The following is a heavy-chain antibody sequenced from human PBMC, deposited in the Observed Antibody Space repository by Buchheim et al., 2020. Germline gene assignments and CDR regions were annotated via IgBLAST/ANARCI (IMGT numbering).Heavy chain of an antibody. D-gene: IGHD1-7*01. Sequence: EVQLLESGGGLVQPRGSLRLSCAASGFTFSNYAMNWVRQAPGKGLEWVSANSGGGHNTYYADSVKGRFTISRDNSKNTLYLQMDSLRAEDTAVYYCAKDRLGNWNSQDYWGQGTL. CDR1: GFTFSNYA. V-gene: IGHV3-23*01. J-gene: IGHJ4*02. CDR2: NSGGGHNT. CDR3: AKDRLGNWNSQDY.